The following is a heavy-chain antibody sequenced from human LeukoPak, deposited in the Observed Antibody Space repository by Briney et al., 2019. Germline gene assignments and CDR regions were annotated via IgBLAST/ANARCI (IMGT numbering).Heavy chain of an antibody. CDR2: ISAYHGNT. D-gene: IGHD3-22*01. Sequence: ASVTVSYKASGYTFTSYGISWVRQAPGPGLEWMGGISAYHGNTNYAQQLQGRVTMTTDTSTSTAYMELRSLRADDTAVYYCARDLYYYDSSGYYYERRKRAVGMNAFDIWGQGTMVTVSS. CDR3: ARDLYYYDSSGYYYERRKRAVGMNAFDI. CDR1: GYTFTSYG. J-gene: IGHJ3*02. V-gene: IGHV1-18*01.